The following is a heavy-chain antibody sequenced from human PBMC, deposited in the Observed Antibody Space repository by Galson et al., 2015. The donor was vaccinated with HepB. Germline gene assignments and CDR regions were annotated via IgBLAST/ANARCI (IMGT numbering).Heavy chain of an antibody. V-gene: IGHV1-2*06. CDR3: ARSMHLSLFNAFDI. Sequence: SVKVSCKASGYTFSDHYMYWVRQVPGQGLEWMGRINPHGGSAHYAQKFQGRVTMTGDTSISTAYMELSSLRSDDTAVYFCARSMHLSLFNAFDIWGQGTVVTVSS. CDR2: INPHGGSA. J-gene: IGHJ3*02. D-gene: IGHD3-16*02. CDR1: GYTFSDHY.